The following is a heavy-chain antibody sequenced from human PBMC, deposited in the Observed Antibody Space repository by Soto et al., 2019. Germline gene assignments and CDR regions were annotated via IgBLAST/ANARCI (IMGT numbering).Heavy chain of an antibody. Sequence: GRSLRLSCAASGFTFSSYGMHWVRQAPGKGLEWVAVISYDGSNKYYADSVKGRFTISRDNSKNTLYLQMNSLRAEDTAVYYCAKSAAREQQLVRSRYNWFDPWGQGTLVTVSS. CDR2: ISYDGSNK. D-gene: IGHD6-13*01. J-gene: IGHJ5*02. V-gene: IGHV3-30*18. CDR3: AKSAAREQQLVRSRYNWFDP. CDR1: GFTFSSYG.